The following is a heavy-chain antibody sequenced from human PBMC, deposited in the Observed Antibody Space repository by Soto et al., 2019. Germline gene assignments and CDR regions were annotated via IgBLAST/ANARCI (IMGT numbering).Heavy chain of an antibody. CDR3: ARADLLYSSGWSFDY. CDR2: IYYSGST. Sequence: SETLSLTCTVSGGSISSYYWSWIRQPPGKGLEWIGYIYYSGSTNYNPSLKSRVTISVDTSKNQFSLKLSSVTAADTAVYYCARADLLYSSGWSFDYWGQGTLVTVSS. D-gene: IGHD6-19*01. J-gene: IGHJ4*02. CDR1: GGSISSYY. V-gene: IGHV4-59*01.